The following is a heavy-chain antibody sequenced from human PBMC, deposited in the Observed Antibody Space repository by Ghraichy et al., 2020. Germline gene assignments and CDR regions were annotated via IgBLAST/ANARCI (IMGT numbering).Heavy chain of an antibody. CDR2: IYHSGST. D-gene: IGHD2-21*02. CDR3: AREWMRAYCGGDCYSDDY. V-gene: IGHV4-38-2*02. CDR1: GYSISSGYY. J-gene: IGHJ4*02. Sequence: SETLSLTCAVSGYSISSGYYWGWIRQPPGKGLEWIGSIYHSGSTYYNPSLKSRVTISVDTSKNQFSLKLSSVTAADTAVYYCAREWMRAYCGGDCYSDDYWGQGTLVTVSS.